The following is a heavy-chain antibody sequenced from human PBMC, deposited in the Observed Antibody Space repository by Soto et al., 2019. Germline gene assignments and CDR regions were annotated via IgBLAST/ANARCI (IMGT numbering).Heavy chain of an antibody. CDR1: GGSFSGYY. D-gene: IGHD2-8*01. V-gene: IGHV4-34*01. CDR3: ARVPGGFHCTNGVCWKGVLAFDI. Sequence: SETLSLTCAVYGGSFSGYYWSWIRQPPGKGLEWIGEINHSGSTNYNPSLKSRVTISVDTSKNQFSLKLSSVTAADTAVYYCARVPGGFHCTNGVCWKGVLAFDIWGQGTMVTVSS. CDR2: INHSGST. J-gene: IGHJ3*02.